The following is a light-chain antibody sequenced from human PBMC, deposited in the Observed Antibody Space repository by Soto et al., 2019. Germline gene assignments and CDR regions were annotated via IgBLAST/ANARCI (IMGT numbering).Light chain of an antibody. CDR3: QQYGSSIT. Sequence: ETVMTQSPATLSVSPGCRFTLSCRASQIIRTNLAWYQQKPGQAPRLLIYGASTRATGVPARFSGSGSGTDFTLTISRLEPEDFAVYYCQQYGSSITFGQGTRREIK. J-gene: IGKJ5*01. CDR1: QIIRTN. V-gene: IGKV3-15*01. CDR2: GAS.